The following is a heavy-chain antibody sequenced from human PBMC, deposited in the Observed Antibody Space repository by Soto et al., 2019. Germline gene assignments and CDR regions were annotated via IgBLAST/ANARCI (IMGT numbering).Heavy chain of an antibody. CDR1: GYSFTTYW. CDR3: LTWAAIGPGLDYFDY. CDR2: IYPGDSDI. V-gene: IGHV5-51*01. D-gene: IGHD6-13*01. Sequence: GESLKISCKGSGYSFTTYWIGWVRQMPRKGLEWMGLIYPGDSDIRYSPSFQGQVTISADKSISTAYLQWSRLKASDTAMYYCLTWAAIGPGLDYFDYWGRGTLVTVSS. J-gene: IGHJ4*02.